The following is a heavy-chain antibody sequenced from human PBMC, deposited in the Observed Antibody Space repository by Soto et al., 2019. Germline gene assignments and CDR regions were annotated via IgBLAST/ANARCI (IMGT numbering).Heavy chain of an antibody. CDR1: GFTFNNYA. Sequence: GGSLRLSCAASGFTFNNYALHWVRQAPGKGLEWVGVVSSDGKKRYYADSLKGRLTVSRDNSINMLFLQMDSLRPEDTAVYYCPREVGSTFRLDYWGPGTMVTVYS. CDR3: PREVGSTFRLDY. D-gene: IGHD1-26*01. V-gene: IGHV3-30*04. CDR2: VSSDGKKR. J-gene: IGHJ4*02.